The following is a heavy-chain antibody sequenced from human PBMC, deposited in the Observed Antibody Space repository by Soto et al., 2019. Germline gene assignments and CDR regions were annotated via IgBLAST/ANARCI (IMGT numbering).Heavy chain of an antibody. J-gene: IGHJ5*02. D-gene: IGHD6-25*01. CDR1: GSTFTGYY. Sequence: XSVKVSCKASGSTFTGYYMHWVRQAPGQVLEWMGWINXNSGGXNYAKKFQGWXXMTRDKSXXXAYMELSRLRSDDTAVYYCASSIEATRGWFDPWGQGTLVTVSS. CDR3: ASSIEATRGWFDP. CDR2: INXNSGGX. V-gene: IGHV1-2*04.